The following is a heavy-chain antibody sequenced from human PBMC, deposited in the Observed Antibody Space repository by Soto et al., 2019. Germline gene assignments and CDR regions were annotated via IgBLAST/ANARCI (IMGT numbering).Heavy chain of an antibody. V-gene: IGHV3-23*01. CDR1: GFTFSTYP. Sequence: EAQLLESGGGLVQPGGSLRLSCAASGFTFSTYPMSWVRQAPGNGLEWVSGISGSGISTYYTDSVKGRFTISRDNSKNTVFLQMNSLRDEDTAVYYCVKPPVITASYYYYDMDVWGQGTTVTVSS. J-gene: IGHJ6*02. CDR2: ISGSGIST. D-gene: IGHD4-4*01. CDR3: VKPPVITASYYYYDMDV.